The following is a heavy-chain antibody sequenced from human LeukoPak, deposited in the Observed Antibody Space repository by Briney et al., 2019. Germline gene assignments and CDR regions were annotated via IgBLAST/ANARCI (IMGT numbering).Heavy chain of an antibody. J-gene: IGHJ4*02. Sequence: GGSLRLSCAASGFTFSDHYMDWVRQAPGKGLEGVGRTKNKANTYTTEYAASVKGRFTISRDDSKNSLHLQMNSLKTEDTAVYYCARAFRHGGHDFEFDYWGQGTLVTVSS. CDR2: TKNKANTYTT. V-gene: IGHV3-72*01. CDR3: ARAFRHGGHDFEFDY. D-gene: IGHD5-12*01. CDR1: GFTFSDHY.